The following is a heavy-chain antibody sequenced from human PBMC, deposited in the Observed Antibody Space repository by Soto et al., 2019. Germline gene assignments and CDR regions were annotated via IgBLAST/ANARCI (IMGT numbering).Heavy chain of an antibody. D-gene: IGHD5-18*01. Sequence: PSETLSLTCAVSGGSISSDIWWSWVRQPPGKGLEWLGEIYHGGSTNYNPSLKSRITMSVDKSKNQFSLKLSSVTAADTAVYYCARGLPRDSGPWGHGTLVTVSS. CDR1: GGSISSDIW. CDR3: ARGLPRDSGP. J-gene: IGHJ5*02. CDR2: IYHGGST. V-gene: IGHV4-4*02.